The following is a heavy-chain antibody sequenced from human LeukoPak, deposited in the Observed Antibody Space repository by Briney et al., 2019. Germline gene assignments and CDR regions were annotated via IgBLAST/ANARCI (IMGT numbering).Heavy chain of an antibody. CDR3: ASHSGGYAY. CDR2: IYYSGSS. CDR1: GGSFSGYS. Sequence: SETLSLTCAVYGGSFSGYSWSWIRQPPGKGLEWIGYIYYSGSSYYNPPLTSRVTISVDTSKNQFSLKLTSVTAADTAVYYCASHSGGYAYWGQGTLVTVSS. D-gene: IGHD5-12*01. V-gene: IGHV4-30-4*07. J-gene: IGHJ4*02.